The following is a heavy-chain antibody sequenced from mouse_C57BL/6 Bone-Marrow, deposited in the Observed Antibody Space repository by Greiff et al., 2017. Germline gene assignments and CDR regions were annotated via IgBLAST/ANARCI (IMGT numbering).Heavy chain of an antibody. CDR2: INYDGSST. V-gene: IGHV5-16*01. CDR3: ARDPITTVVARYWYFDV. J-gene: IGHJ1*03. CDR1: GFTFSDYY. D-gene: IGHD1-1*01. Sequence: DVQLVESEGGLVQPGSSMKLSCTASGFTFSDYYMAWVRQVPEKGLEWVANINYDGSSTYYLDSLKSRFFISRDNAKNILYLQMSSLKSEDTATYYCARDPITTVVARYWYFDVWGTGTTVTVSS.